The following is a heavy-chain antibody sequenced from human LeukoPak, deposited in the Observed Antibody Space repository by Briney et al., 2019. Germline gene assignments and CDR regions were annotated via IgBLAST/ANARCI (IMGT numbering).Heavy chain of an antibody. CDR1: GFTFSSYS. D-gene: IGHD3-22*01. V-gene: IGHV3-21*04. CDR2: ISSSSSYI. CDR3: AKTNYYDSSGIDNDAFDI. Sequence: KPGGSLRLSCAASGFTFSSYSMNWVRQAPGKGLEWVSSISSSSSYIYYADSVKGRFTISRDNSKNTLYLQMNSLRAEDTAVYYCAKTNYYDSSGIDNDAFDIWGQGTMVTVSS. J-gene: IGHJ3*02.